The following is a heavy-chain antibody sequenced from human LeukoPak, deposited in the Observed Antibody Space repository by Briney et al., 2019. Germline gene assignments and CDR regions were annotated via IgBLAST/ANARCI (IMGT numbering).Heavy chain of an antibody. CDR2: IKQDGSVK. Sequence: GGSLRLSCGASGFTLSNNWMTWARQAPGRGLEWVASIKQDGSVKYYVDSVKGRFTISRDNARNSLSLQMNSLGVEDTAVYFCARWGQTSGYYYVDNWGQGTLVTVSS. J-gene: IGHJ4*02. D-gene: IGHD5-12*01. CDR3: ARWGQTSGYYYVDN. CDR1: GFTLSNNW. V-gene: IGHV3-7*01.